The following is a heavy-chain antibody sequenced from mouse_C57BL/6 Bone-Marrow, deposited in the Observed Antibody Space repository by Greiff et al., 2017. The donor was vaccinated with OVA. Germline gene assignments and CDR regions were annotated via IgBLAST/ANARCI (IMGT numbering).Heavy chain of an antibody. CDR2: ISSGGSYT. CDR3: ARHPSYYYGSSYDY. V-gene: IGHV5-6*01. CDR1: GFTFSSYG. Sequence: EVMLVESGGDLVKPGGSLKLSCAASGFTFSSYGMSWVRQTPDKRLEWVATISSGGSYTYYPDSVMGRFTISRDNAKNTLYLQMSSLKSEDTAMYYCARHPSYYYGSSYDYWGQGTTLTVSS. J-gene: IGHJ2*01. D-gene: IGHD1-1*01.